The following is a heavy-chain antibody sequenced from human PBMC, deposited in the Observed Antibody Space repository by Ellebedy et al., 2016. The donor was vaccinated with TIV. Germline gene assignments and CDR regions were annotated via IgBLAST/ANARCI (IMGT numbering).Heavy chain of an antibody. J-gene: IGHJ4*02. CDR3: ARGRRYYESSGYYLDY. CDR2: INHSGST. V-gene: IGHV4-34*01. D-gene: IGHD3-22*01. Sequence: SETLSLTXAVYGGSFSGYYWTWIRQPPGKGLEWVGEINHSGSTNYNPSLKSRVTISADRTKNQFSLKLNSVTAADTAVYYCARGRRYYESSGYYLDYWGQGTLATVSS. CDR1: GGSFSGYY.